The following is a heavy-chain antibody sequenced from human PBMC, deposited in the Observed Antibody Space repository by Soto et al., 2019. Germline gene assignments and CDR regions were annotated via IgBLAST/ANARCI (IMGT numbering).Heavy chain of an antibody. CDR2: ISYDGSNK. D-gene: IGHD6-13*01. Sequence: GGSLRLSCAASGFTFSSYAMHWVRQAPGKGLEWVAVISYDGSNKYYADSVKGRFTISSDNSKNTLYLQMNSLRAEDTAVYYCARIWQQLGSNDAFDIWGQGTMVTVSS. V-gene: IGHV3-30-3*01. CDR1: GFTFSSYA. CDR3: ARIWQQLGSNDAFDI. J-gene: IGHJ3*02.